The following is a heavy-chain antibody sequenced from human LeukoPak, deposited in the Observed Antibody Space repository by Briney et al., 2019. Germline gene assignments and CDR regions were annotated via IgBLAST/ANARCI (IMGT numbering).Heavy chain of an antibody. D-gene: IGHD6-19*01. Sequence: PGGSLRLSCAASGFTFSDYYMTWIRQAPGKGLEWVSYISSSGSTIYYADSVKGRFAISRDNAKNSLYLQMNSLRAEDTAVYYCAKTSSGWYEGSDAFDIWGQGTMVTVSS. CDR3: AKTSSGWYEGSDAFDI. CDR2: ISSSGSTI. V-gene: IGHV3-11*04. CDR1: GFTFSDYY. J-gene: IGHJ3*02.